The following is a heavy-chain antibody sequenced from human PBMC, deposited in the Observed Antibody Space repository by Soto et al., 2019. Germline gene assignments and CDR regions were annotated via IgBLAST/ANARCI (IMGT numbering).Heavy chain of an antibody. D-gene: IGHD5-12*01. V-gene: IGHV3-74*01. CDR3: ATISVASNTEY. CDR1: GFTFSSYW. Sequence: GGSLRLSCAASGFTFSSYWMHWVRQAPGKGLVWVSRTSSDGTSTYYGDSVKGRFTFSRDNSKNMLYLQMNSLTAGDTAVYYCATISVASNTEYWGQGTQVTVSS. CDR2: TSSDGTST. J-gene: IGHJ4*02.